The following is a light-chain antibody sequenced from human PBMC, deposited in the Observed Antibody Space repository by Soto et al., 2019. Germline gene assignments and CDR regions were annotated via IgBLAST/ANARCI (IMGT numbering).Light chain of an antibody. Sequence: DIQMTQSPSSLSASVGGRVTITCQASQDINNYLNWYRQKEGKAPKLLIYDASNLETGVPSRFSGSGSGTDFTLTISSLQPEDIATYYCQEYDSLPRTFGPGTKVDIK. CDR1: QDINNY. V-gene: IGKV1-33*01. J-gene: IGKJ3*01. CDR3: QEYDSLPRT. CDR2: DAS.